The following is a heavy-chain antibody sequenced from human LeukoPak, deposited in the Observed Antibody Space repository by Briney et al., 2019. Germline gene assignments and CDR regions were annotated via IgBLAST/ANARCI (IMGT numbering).Heavy chain of an antibody. CDR3: ARDKKVVITTWCCAFDI. D-gene: IGHD3-22*01. CDR1: GYTFTSYG. V-gene: IGHV1-18*01. CDR2: ISAYNGNT. J-gene: IGHJ3*02. Sequence: ASVKVSCKASGYTFTSYGISWVRQPPGQGLEWMGWISAYNGNTNYAQKLQGRFTMTTDTATSTAYMELRSLRSDDTAVYYCARDKKVVITTWCCAFDIWGQGTMVTVSS.